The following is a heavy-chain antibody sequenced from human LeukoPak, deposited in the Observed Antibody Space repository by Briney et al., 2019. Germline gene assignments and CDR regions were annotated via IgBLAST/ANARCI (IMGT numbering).Heavy chain of an antibody. Sequence: ASVKVSCKASGYTFTSYDINWVRQATGQGLEWMGWMNPNSGSTGYAQKFQGRVTITRNTSISTAYMELSNLRSEDTAVYYCARGHTSSYFDYWGQGTLVTVSS. V-gene: IGHV1-8*03. CDR1: GYTFTSYD. CDR2: MNPNSGST. J-gene: IGHJ4*02. CDR3: ARGHTSSYFDY. D-gene: IGHD6-6*01.